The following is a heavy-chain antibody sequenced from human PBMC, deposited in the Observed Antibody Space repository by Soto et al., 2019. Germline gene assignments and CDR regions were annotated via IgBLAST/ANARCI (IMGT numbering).Heavy chain of an antibody. D-gene: IGHD3-3*01. CDR2: IYYSGST. V-gene: IGHV4-39*01. CDR3: ARLGSGFWSGRAYYYYYGMDV. J-gene: IGHJ6*02. CDR1: GGSISSSSYY. Sequence: KPSETLSLTCTVSGGSISSSSYYWGWIRQPPGKGLEWIGSIYYSGSTYYNPSLKSRVTISVDTSKNQFSLKLSSVTAADTAVYYCARLGSGFWSGRAYYYYYGMDVWGQGTTVTVSS.